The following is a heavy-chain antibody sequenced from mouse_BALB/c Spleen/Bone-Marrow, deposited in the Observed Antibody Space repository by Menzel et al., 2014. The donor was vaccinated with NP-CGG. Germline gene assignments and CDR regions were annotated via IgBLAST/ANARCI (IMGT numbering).Heavy chain of an antibody. Sequence: LVKTGASVKISCKASGYSFTGYYMHRVKQSHGKSLEWIGYISCYNGATSYNQKLKGKATFTVDTSSSTAYMQFNSLTSEDSAVYYCARDYGNLYYFDYWGQGTTLTVSS. CDR3: ARDYGNLYYFDY. CDR1: GYSFTGYY. CDR2: ISCYNGAT. V-gene: IGHV1S34*01. J-gene: IGHJ2*01. D-gene: IGHD2-1*01.